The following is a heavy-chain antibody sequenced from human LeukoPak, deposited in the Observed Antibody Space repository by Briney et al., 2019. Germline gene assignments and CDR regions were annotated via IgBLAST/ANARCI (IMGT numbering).Heavy chain of an antibody. Sequence: ASVKVSCKASGYMFTGYYMHWVRQAPGQGLEWMGWINPNSGGANYAQKFQGRVAMTRDTSISTAYMELSSLRSDDTAVYYCARGYCSGDCFTLFDYWGQGTLVTVSS. CDR1: GYMFTGYY. J-gene: IGHJ4*02. CDR3: ARGYCSGDCFTLFDY. D-gene: IGHD2-21*02. V-gene: IGHV1-2*02. CDR2: INPNSGGA.